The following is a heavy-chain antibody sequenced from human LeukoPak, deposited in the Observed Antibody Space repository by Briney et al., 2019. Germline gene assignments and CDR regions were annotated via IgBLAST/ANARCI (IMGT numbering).Heavy chain of an antibody. CDR2: ISAYNGNT. CDR1: GYTFTSYG. D-gene: IGHD6-13*01. V-gene: IGHV1-18*01. Sequence: ASVKVSCKASGYTFTSYGISWVRQAPGQGLAWMGWISAYNGNTNYAQKLQGRVTMTTDTSTSTAYMELRSLRSDDTAVYYCARDRPYSSSWNWFDPWGQGTLVTVSS. CDR3: ARDRPYSSSWNWFDP. J-gene: IGHJ5*02.